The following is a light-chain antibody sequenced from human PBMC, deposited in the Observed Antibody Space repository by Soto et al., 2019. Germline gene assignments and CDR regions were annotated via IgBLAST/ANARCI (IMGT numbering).Light chain of an antibody. CDR3: QQSYSTPT. V-gene: IGKV1-39*01. Sequence: DIQMTQSPSSLSASVGDRVTITCRASQSISSYLNWYQQKPGKAPKLLIYAASSSQSGVPSRFSGSGSGTDFTLTISSLQPEDFATYYCQQSYSTPTFGQGTK. J-gene: IGKJ1*01. CDR2: AAS. CDR1: QSISSY.